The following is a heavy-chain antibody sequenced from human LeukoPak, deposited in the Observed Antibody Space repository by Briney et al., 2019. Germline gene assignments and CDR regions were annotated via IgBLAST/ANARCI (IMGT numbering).Heavy chain of an antibody. J-gene: IGHJ4*02. Sequence: GGSLRLSCAVSGFTFDDYAMHWVRQAPGKGLEWVSLISGDGATTYYADSVKGRFTISGDNSKNSLYLQMNSLRTEDTALYYCAKTPPSYGRWGQGTLVTVSS. CDR2: ISGDGATT. D-gene: IGHD1-14*01. CDR1: GFTFDDYA. CDR3: AKTPPSYGR. V-gene: IGHV3-43*02.